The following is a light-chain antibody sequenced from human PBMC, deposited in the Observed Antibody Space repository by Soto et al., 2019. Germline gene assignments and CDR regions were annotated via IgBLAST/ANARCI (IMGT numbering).Light chain of an antibody. CDR1: SSDVGGYNY. J-gene: IGLJ1*01. CDR3: SSYTSSSTYD. Sequence: QSALTQPASVSGSPGQSITISCTGTSSDVGGYNYVSWYQQHPGKAPKLMIYDVSNRPSGVSIRFSGSKSGNTASLTISGLQAEDEADYYCSSYTSSSTYDFGTGTKVTVL. CDR2: DVS. V-gene: IGLV2-14*01.